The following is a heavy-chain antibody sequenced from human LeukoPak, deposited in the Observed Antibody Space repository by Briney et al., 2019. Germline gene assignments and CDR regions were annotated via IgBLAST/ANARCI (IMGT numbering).Heavy chain of an antibody. V-gene: IGHV3-23*01. CDR1: GFTFSSYA. CDR3: AKARRVVATIYGYGMDV. CDR2: ISGSGGST. J-gene: IGHJ6*02. D-gene: IGHD5-12*01. Sequence: GGSLRLSCAASGFTFSSYATSWVRQAPGKGLEWVSAISGSGGSTYYADSVKGRFAISRDNSKNTLYLQMNSLRAEDTAVYYCAKARRVVATIYGYGMDVWGQGTTVTVSS.